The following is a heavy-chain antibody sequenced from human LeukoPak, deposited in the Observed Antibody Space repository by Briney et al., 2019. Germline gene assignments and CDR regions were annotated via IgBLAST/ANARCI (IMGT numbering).Heavy chain of an antibody. CDR1: GASISGSDW. CDR3: ARITFVVEGYGMDV. J-gene: IGHJ6*02. Sequence: SETLSLTCAVSGASISGSDWWTWVRQPPGKGLEWIGEIYHSGSTNYNPSLKSRVTISVDKSKSHFSLKVTSVTAADTAVYYCARITFVVEGYGMDVWGQGTTVTVSS. CDR2: IYHSGST. V-gene: IGHV4-4*02. D-gene: IGHD2-21*01.